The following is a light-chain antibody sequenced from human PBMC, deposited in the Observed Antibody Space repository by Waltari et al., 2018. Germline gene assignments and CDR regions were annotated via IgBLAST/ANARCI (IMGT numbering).Light chain of an antibody. CDR3: QQSYSTPTT. Sequence: DIQMTQSPSSLSASVGERVTITCRASQSIRSYLNWYQQKPGKAPKLLIYAASSLQSGVPSRFSGSGSGTDFTLTISSLQPEDFATYYCQQSYSTPTTFGPGTKVDIK. CDR2: AAS. V-gene: IGKV1-39*01. CDR1: QSIRSY. J-gene: IGKJ3*01.